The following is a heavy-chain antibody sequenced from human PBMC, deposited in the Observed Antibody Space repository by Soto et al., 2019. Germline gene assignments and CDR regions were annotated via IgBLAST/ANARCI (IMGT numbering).Heavy chain of an antibody. CDR2: IYYSGNT. D-gene: IGHD4-4*01. Sequence: KPSATLSLTCIVSGGSISRTTDYWGWIRQPPGKGLEWIGNIYYSGNTFYNPSLQSRVTISVDTSKNQFSLKLTSATAADTAVYYCARRVTRPERFDYWGQGALVTVSS. V-gene: IGHV4-39*01. CDR1: GGSISRTTDY. J-gene: IGHJ4*02. CDR3: ARRVTRPERFDY.